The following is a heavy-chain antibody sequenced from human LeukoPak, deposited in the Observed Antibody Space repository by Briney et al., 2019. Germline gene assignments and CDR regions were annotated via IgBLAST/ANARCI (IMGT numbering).Heavy chain of an antibody. CDR3: AKGGSIVVVTAIRVVLDY. Sequence: PGGSLRLSCAASGFTFSSYAMSWVRQAPGKGLEWVSAISGSGGSTYYADSVKGRFTISRDNSKNTLYLQMNSLRAEDTAVYYCAKGGSIVVVTAIRVVLDYWGQGTLVTVSS. J-gene: IGHJ4*02. CDR1: GFTFSSYA. V-gene: IGHV3-23*01. D-gene: IGHD2-21*02. CDR2: ISGSGGST.